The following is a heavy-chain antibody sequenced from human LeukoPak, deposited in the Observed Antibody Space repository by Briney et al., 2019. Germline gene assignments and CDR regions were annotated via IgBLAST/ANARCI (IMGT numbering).Heavy chain of an antibody. V-gene: IGHV3-23*01. CDR3: ATQSVPHPITMVRGVEDY. CDR2: ISGSGGST. J-gene: IGHJ4*02. Sequence: GGSLRLSCAASGFTFSSYAMSWVRQAPGKGLEWVSAISGSGGSTYYADSVKSRFTISRDNSKNTLYLQMNSLRAEDTAVYYCATQSVPHPITMVRGVEDYWGQGTLVTVSS. CDR1: GFTFSSYA. D-gene: IGHD3-10*01.